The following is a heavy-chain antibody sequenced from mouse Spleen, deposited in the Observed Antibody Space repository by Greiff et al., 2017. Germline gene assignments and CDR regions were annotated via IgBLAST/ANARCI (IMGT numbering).Heavy chain of an antibody. J-gene: IGHJ2*01. CDR2: ISSGGSYT. V-gene: IGHV5-9*02. CDR3: ARGSNYVGDSSNVYYLDY. CDR1: GFAFSSYD. D-gene: IGHD1-1*02. Sequence: EVKLVESGGGLVKPGGSLKLSCAASGFAFSSYDMSWVRQTPEKRLEWVATISSGGSYTYYPDSVKGRFTISRDNARNTLYLQMSSLRSEDTALYYWARGSNYVGDSSNVYYLDYGAKAPLSQSPQ.